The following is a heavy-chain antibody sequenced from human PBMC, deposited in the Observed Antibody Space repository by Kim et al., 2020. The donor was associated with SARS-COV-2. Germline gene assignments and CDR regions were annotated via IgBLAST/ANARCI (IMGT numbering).Heavy chain of an antibody. CDR3: ARGSYGYVGLSYYYYYGMDV. Sequence: SETLSLTCAVYGGSFSGYYWSWIRQPPGKGLEWIGEINHSGSTNYNPSLKSRVTISVDTSKNQFSLKLSSVTAADTAVYYCARGSYGYVGLSYYYYYGMDVWGQGTTVTVSS. CDR1: GGSFSGYY. J-gene: IGHJ6*02. V-gene: IGHV4-34*01. CDR2: INHSGST. D-gene: IGHD5-18*01.